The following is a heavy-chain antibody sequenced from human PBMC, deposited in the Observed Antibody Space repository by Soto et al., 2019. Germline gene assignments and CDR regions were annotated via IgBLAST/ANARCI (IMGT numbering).Heavy chain of an antibody. D-gene: IGHD2-15*01. J-gene: IGHJ4*02. V-gene: IGHV3-23*01. CDR2: ISVSGDNT. CDR3: GEGGWLDY. Sequence: VQLLESGGGLVQPGGSLRLSCAASGFTFSTYQMSWVRQAPGKGLEWVSFISVSGDNTHYADSVKGRFTISRDNSKNTLDLQVDSLRAEDPAVLYCGEGGWLDYWGQGTLVTVSS. CDR1: GFTFSTYQ.